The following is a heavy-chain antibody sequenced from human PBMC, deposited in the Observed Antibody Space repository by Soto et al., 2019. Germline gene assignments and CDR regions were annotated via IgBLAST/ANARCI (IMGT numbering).Heavy chain of an antibody. CDR1: GFTFSSYW. V-gene: IGHV3-74*01. CDR2: INSGGSST. CDR3: GRVGMWWAGAFDI. Sequence: EVQLVESGGGLVQPGGSLRLSCAASGFTFSSYWMYWVRQAPGKGLVWVSDINSGGSSTTYADSVKGRFTISRDNAKNTLYLHMNSLRAEDMAVYYCGRVGMWWAGAFDIWGQGTMVTVSS. J-gene: IGHJ3*02. D-gene: IGHD2-21*01.